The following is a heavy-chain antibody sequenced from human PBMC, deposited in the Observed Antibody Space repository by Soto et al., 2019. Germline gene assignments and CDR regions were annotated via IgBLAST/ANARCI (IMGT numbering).Heavy chain of an antibody. D-gene: IGHD6-13*01. CDR2: IYYSGST. J-gene: IGHJ4*02. CDR3: ARHGPARYSSSWYVTR. V-gene: IGHV4-59*08. Sequence: QVQLQESGPGLVKPSETLSLTCTVSGGSISSYYWSWIRQPPGKGLEWIGYIYYSGSTNYNPSLTSRVTISVDTSKNQFSLKRSSVTAADTAVYYCARHGPARYSSSWYVTRWGQGTLVTVSS. CDR1: GGSISSYY.